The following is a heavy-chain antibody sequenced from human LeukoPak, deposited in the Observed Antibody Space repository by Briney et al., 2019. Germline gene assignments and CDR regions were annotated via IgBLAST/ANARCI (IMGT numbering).Heavy chain of an antibody. CDR2: IYPGDSDT. D-gene: IGHD3-22*01. Sequence: GESLKISCKGSGYSLTSYWIGWVRQMPGKGLEWMGIIYPGDSDTRYSPSFQGQVTISADKSISTAYLQWSSLKASDTAMYYCARVRATYYYDSSGLDYWGQGTLVTVSS. CDR3: ARVRATYYYDSSGLDY. CDR1: GYSLTSYW. V-gene: IGHV5-51*01. J-gene: IGHJ4*02.